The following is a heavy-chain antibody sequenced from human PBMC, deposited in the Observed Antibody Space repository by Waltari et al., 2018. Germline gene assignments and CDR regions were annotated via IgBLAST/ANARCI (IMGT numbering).Heavy chain of an antibody. CDR3: AKDSQGYSYGSAWFDP. V-gene: IGHV3-23*04. CDR2: ISSSGGST. Sequence: EVQLVESGGGLVQPGGSLRLSCAASGFTFSSYAMSWVRPAPGKGLEWVSAISSSGGSTYYADTVKGRFTISRDNSKNTLYLQMNSLRAEDTAVYYCAKDSQGYSYGSAWFDPWGQGTLVTVSS. J-gene: IGHJ5*02. D-gene: IGHD5-18*01. CDR1: GFTFSSYA.